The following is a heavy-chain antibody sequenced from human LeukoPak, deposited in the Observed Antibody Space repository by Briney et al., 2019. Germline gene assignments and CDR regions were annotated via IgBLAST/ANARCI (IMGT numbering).Heavy chain of an antibody. CDR1: GGSISSYY. V-gene: IGHV4-59*01. D-gene: IGHD3-22*01. J-gene: IGHJ4*02. CDR3: ARGLFGRFDY. CDR2: IYYSGST. Sequence: PSETLSLTCTVSGGSISSYYWSWIRQPPGKGLEWIGYIYYSGSTNYNPSLKSRVTISVDTSKNQFSLKLSSVTAADTAVYYCARGLFGRFDYWGQGTLVTVSS.